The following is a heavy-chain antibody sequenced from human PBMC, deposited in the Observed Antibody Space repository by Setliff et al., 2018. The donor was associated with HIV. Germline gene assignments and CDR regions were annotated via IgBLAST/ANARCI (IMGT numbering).Heavy chain of an antibody. CDR2: ISAYDGKT. CDR1: GYTFTSYG. CDR3: ARVDTTGAFDI. Sequence: ASVKVSCKASGYTFTSYGISWVRQAPGQGLEWMGWISAYDGKTNYAQKLQGRVTMTTDTSSSTAYMKLRSLRSDDTAVYYCARVDTTGAFDIGGQGTVVTVSS. V-gene: IGHV1-18*01. D-gene: IGHD5-18*01. J-gene: IGHJ3*02.